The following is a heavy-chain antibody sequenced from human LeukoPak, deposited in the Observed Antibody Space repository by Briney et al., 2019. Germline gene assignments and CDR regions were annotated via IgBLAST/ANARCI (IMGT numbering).Heavy chain of an antibody. Sequence: SETLSLTCTVPGGSISSGGYYWSWIRQHPGKGLEWIGYIYYSGSTYYNPSLKSRVTISVDTSKNQFSLKLSSVTAADTAVYYCARVRAGYSSSWTAFDYWGQGTLVTVSS. CDR1: GGSISSGGYY. D-gene: IGHD6-13*01. CDR3: ARVRAGYSSSWTAFDY. CDR2: IYYSGST. V-gene: IGHV4-31*03. J-gene: IGHJ4*02.